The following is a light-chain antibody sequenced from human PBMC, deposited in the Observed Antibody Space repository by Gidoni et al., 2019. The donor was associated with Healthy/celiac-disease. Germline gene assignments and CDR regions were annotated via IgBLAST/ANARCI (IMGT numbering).Light chain of an antibody. CDR3: QQYNSYSLT. J-gene: IGKJ4*01. V-gene: IGKV1-5*03. CDR1: QSIRSW. Sequence: DIQMTQSPSTLSASVGDRVTITCRASQSIRSWLAWYQQKPGKAPKLLIYKASSLESGVPSRFSVSGSGTEFTLTISSLQPDDFATYYCQQYNSYSLTFXGXTKVEIK. CDR2: KAS.